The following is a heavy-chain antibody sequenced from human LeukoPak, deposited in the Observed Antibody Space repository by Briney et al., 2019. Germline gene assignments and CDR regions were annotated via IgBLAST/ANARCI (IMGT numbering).Heavy chain of an antibody. Sequence: GGSLRLSCAASGFTFDNSAMHWVRQAPGKGLEWVSGISWNSAGIHYADSVKGRFTISRDNAKNSLYLQMNSLRAEDTALYYCAREWNFDVSWGQGTLVTVSS. J-gene: IGHJ5*02. CDR3: AREWNFDVS. CDR1: GFTFDNSA. D-gene: IGHD3-9*01. V-gene: IGHV3-9*01. CDR2: ISWNSAGI.